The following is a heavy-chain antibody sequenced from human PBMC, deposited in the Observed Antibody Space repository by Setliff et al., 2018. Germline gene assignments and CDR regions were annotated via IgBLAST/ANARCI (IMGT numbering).Heavy chain of an antibody. D-gene: IGHD2-15*01. V-gene: IGHV4-4*02. CDR1: GGSISSSNW. Sequence: PSETLSLTCAVSGGSISSSNWWSWVRQPPGKGLEWIGEIYHSGSTNYNPSLKSRVTISVDKSKNQFSLKLSSVTAADTAVYYCARDLVGYCSGGSCYDWDYWGQGTLVTVSS. CDR3: ARDLVGYCSGGSCYDWDY. CDR2: IYHSGST. J-gene: IGHJ4*02.